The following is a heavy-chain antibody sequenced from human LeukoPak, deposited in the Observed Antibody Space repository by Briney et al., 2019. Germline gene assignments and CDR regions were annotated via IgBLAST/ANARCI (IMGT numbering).Heavy chain of an antibody. CDR1: GFTFSSYE. V-gene: IGHV3-23*01. Sequence: GGSLRLSCAAPGFTFSSYEMNWVRQAPGKGLEWVSAISGSGGSTYYADSVKGRFTISRDNSKNTLYLHMNSLRAEDTAVYYCANSPDGAFDYWGQGTLVTVSS. J-gene: IGHJ4*02. CDR2: ISGSGGST. CDR3: ANSPDGAFDY.